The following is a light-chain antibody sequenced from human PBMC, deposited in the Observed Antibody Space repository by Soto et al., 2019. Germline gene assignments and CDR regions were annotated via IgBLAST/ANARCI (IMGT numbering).Light chain of an antibody. CDR1: QGVSSY. Sequence: DIVMTQSPSTMSVSPGEGLTLSCRASQGVSSYLAWYQQKPGQAPRLLIYDASNRATGIPARFSGSGPGTDFTLTISSLEPEDFAVYYCQQRSNWAITFGQGTRLEIK. CDR3: QQRSNWAIT. CDR2: DAS. J-gene: IGKJ5*01. V-gene: IGKV3D-11*01.